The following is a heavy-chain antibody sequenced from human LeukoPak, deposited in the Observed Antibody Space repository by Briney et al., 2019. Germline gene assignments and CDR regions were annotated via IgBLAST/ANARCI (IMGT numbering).Heavy chain of an antibody. CDR3: AREKGRGVISPYYDY. CDR1: GFTFRNYG. D-gene: IGHD3-10*01. J-gene: IGHJ4*02. V-gene: IGHV3-23*01. Sequence: GGSLRLSCTVSGFTFRNYGMNWVRQAPGKGLEWVSGIIGGGDYTYYADSVKGRFTISRDTSKNTVSLQMNSLIIEDTAVYYCAREKGRGVISPYYDYWGQGTRVTVSS. CDR2: IIGGGDYT.